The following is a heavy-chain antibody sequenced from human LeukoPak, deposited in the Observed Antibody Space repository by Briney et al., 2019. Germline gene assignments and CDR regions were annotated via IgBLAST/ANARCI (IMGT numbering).Heavy chain of an antibody. CDR1: GFTFSSYG. V-gene: IGHV3-33*01. CDR3: ARDRHCANGVCHSPPGMDV. CDR2: IWFDGKNE. D-gene: IGHD2-8*01. J-gene: IGHJ6*02. Sequence: PGGSLRLSCAASGFTFSSYGMHWVRQAPGKGLEWVAEIWFDGKNEHFADSVKGRFTISRDNSKNTMYLQINSLRAEDTAVYYCARDRHCANGVCHSPPGMDVWGQGTTVTVSS.